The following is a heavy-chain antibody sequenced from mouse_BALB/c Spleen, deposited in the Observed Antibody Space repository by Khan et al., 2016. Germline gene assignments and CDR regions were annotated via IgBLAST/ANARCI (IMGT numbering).Heavy chain of an antibody. Sequence: EVKLLESGGGLVHPGGSLKLSCAASGFDFSRYWMSWVRQAPGKGLEWIGEINPDSYTINYTPSLKDKFIISRDNAKNTLYLQMSKVRSEDTALYYCARAGYYGYLAYWGQGTLVTVS. J-gene: IGHJ3*01. V-gene: IGHV4-1*02. CDR2: INPDSYTI. CDR3: ARAGYYGYLAY. CDR1: GFDFSRYW. D-gene: IGHD1-1*01.